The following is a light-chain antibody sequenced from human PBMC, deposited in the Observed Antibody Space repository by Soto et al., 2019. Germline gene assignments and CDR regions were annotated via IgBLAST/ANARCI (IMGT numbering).Light chain of an antibody. Sequence: DIQMTQSPSTLPASVGDRVTITCRACQSISSWLAWYQQKPGKAPKLLIYKASSLDSGVPSRFSGSGSGTEFTLTISSLQPDDFATYYCQQYSSYSPTFAQGTKVEIK. V-gene: IGKV1-5*03. CDR3: QQYSSYSPT. CDR2: KAS. CDR1: QSISSW. J-gene: IGKJ1*01.